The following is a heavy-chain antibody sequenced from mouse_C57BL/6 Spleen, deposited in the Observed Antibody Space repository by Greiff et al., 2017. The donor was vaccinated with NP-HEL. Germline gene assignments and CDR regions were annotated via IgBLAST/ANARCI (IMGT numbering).Heavy chain of an antibody. CDR3: ARMDYGNYLDY. J-gene: IGHJ2*01. D-gene: IGHD2-1*01. V-gene: IGHV1-76*01. CDR2: IYPGSGNT. CDR1: GYTFTDYY. Sequence: QVQLQQSGAELVRPGASVKLSCKASGYTFTDYYINWVKQRPGQGLEWIARIYPGSGNTYYNEKFKGKATLTAEKSSSTAYMQLSSLTSEDSAVYFCARMDYGNYLDYWGQGTTLTVSS.